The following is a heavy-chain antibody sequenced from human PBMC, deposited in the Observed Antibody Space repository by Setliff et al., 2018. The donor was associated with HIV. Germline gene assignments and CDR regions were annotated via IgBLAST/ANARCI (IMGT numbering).Heavy chain of an antibody. CDR1: GGSISSGSHY. D-gene: IGHD6-13*01. CDR3: ARVDSSRGLHAFDI. V-gene: IGHV4-61*09. J-gene: IGHJ3*02. CDR2: IYNSGST. Sequence: TSETLSLTCTVSGGSISSGSHYWSLIRQPAGKGLEWIGHIYNSGSTNSNPSLKSRVTISVDTSKNQFSLKLSSVTAADTAVYYCARVDSSRGLHAFDIWGQGTMVTVSS.